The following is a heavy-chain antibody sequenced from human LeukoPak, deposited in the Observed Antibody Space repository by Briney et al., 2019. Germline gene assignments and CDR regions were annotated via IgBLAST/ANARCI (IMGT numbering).Heavy chain of an antibody. CDR1: GGTFGSYA. V-gene: IGHV1-69*05. J-gene: IGHJ4*02. CDR3: ARGRGIQLWLDY. D-gene: IGHD5-18*01. CDR2: IIPIFGTA. Sequence: SVKVSCKASGGTFGSYAISWVRQAPGQGLEWMGRIIPIFGTANYAQKFQGRVTITTDESTSTAYMELSSLRSEDTAEYYCARGRGIQLWLDYWGQGTLVTVSS.